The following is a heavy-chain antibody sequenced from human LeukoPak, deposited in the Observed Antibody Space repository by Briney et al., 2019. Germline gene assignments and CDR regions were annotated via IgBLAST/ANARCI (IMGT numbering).Heavy chain of an antibody. Sequence: PSETLPLTCAVYGGSFSGYYWSWIRQPPGKGLEWIGEINHSGSTNYNPSLKSRVTISVDTSKNQFSLKLSSVTAADTAVYYCARAIAAAGTGWFDPWGQGTLVTVSS. J-gene: IGHJ5*02. D-gene: IGHD6-13*01. V-gene: IGHV4-34*01. CDR2: INHSGST. CDR1: GGSFSGYY. CDR3: ARAIAAAGTGWFDP.